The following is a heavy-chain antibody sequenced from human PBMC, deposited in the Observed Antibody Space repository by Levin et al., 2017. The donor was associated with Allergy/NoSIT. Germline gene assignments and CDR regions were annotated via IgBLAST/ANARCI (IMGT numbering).Heavy chain of an antibody. V-gene: IGHV4-34*01. J-gene: IGHJ1*01. CDR1: GGSFSGYY. D-gene: IGHD6-13*01. CDR2: INHSGST. CDR3: ARDHSSSWVYFQH. Sequence: SETLSLTCAVYGGSFSGYYWSWIRQPPGKGLEWIGEINHSGSTNYNPSLKSRVTISVDTSKNQFSLKLSSVTAADTAVYYCARDHSSSWVYFQHWGQGTLVTVSS.